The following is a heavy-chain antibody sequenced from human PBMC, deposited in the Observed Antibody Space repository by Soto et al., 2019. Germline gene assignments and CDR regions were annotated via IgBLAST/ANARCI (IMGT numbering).Heavy chain of an antibody. V-gene: IGHV5-51*01. D-gene: IGHD3-22*01. CDR1: GYSFTSYW. Sequence: PGESLKISCKGSGYSFTSYWIGWVRQMPGKGLEWMGIIYPGDSDTRYSPSFQGQVTISADKSISTAYLQWSSLKASDTAMYYCATTYYYDSSGYTIPDWFDPWGQGTLVTVSS. CDR3: ATTYYYDSSGYTIPDWFDP. CDR2: IYPGDSDT. J-gene: IGHJ5*02.